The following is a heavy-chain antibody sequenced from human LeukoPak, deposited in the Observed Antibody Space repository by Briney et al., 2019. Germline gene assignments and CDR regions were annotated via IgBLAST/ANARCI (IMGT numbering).Heavy chain of an antibody. CDR3: ARDKTRGLGYSYSKSGNYFDY. D-gene: IGHD5-18*01. CDR2: ISISGRYI. J-gene: IGHJ4*02. CDR1: GFTFSSYS. V-gene: IGHV3-21*01. Sequence: GGSLRLSCAASGFTFSSYSMNWVRQAPGKGLEWVSAISISGRYIYYADSVKGRFTISRDSAKNSLYLQMDSLRDEDKAVYYCARDKTRGLGYSYSKSGNYFDYWGQGTLVTVSS.